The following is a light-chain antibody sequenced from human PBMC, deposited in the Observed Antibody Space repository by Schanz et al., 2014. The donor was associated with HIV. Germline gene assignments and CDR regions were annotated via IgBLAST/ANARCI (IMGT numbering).Light chain of an antibody. CDR1: QSISTY. Sequence: DIQLTQSPSSLSASVGDRVTITCRASQSISTYLNWDQQKPGKAPKLLISAASSLQSGVPSRFSGSGSGTDFTLAISCLQSEDFATYYCQQYYSYPITFGQGTRLDI. CDR3: QQYYSYPIT. CDR2: AAS. V-gene: IGKV1-39*01. J-gene: IGKJ5*01.